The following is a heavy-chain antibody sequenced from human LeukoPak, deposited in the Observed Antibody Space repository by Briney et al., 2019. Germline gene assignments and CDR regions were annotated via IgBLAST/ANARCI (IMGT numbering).Heavy chain of an antibody. Sequence: EASVKVSCKASGGTFSSYAISWVRQAPGQGLEWMGGLIPLFGATNYTQRFQGRITITTDESTTTAYMELSSLRSEDTAVYFCAVGDPFNYYMDLWGKGTTVTVFS. CDR1: GGTFSSYA. CDR2: LIPLFGAT. V-gene: IGHV1-69*05. J-gene: IGHJ6*03. CDR3: AVGDPFNYYMDL. D-gene: IGHD4-17*01.